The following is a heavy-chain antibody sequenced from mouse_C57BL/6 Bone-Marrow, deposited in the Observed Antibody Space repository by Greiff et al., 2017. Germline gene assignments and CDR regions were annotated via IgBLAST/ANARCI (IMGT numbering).Heavy chain of an antibody. D-gene: IGHD2-4*01. CDR2: INPGSGGT. Sequence: QVQLQQSGAELVRPGTSVKVSCKASGYAFTNYLIEWVKQRPGQGLEWIGVINPGSGGTNYNEKFKGKATLTADKSSSTAYMQLSSLTSEDSAVYFCAKRDYDYDVAYWGQGSLVTVSA. V-gene: IGHV1-54*01. CDR1: GYAFTNYL. J-gene: IGHJ3*01. CDR3: AKRDYDYDVAY.